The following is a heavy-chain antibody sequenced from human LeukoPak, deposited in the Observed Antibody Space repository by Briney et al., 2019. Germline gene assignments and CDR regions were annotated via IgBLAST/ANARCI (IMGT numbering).Heavy chain of an antibody. CDR2: IIPIRGIA. J-gene: IGHJ6*02. D-gene: IGHD2-8*02. CDR3: ARDIGTDPYYYYGMDV. CDR1: GGTFSSYA. V-gene: IGHV1-69*04. Sequence: SVKVSCKASGGTFSSYAISWVRQAPGQGLEWMGRIIPIRGIANYAQKFQGRVTSTADKPTSTAYMEQSSLRSEDTAVYYCARDIGTDPYYYYGMDVWGQGTTVTVSS.